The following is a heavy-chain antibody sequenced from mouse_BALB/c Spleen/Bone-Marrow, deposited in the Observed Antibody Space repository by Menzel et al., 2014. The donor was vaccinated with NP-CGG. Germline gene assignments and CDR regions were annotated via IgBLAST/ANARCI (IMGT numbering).Heavy chain of an antibody. CDR2: IYPGNVNT. V-gene: IGHV1S56*01. D-gene: IGHD4-1*01. Sequence: VMLVESGPELVKPGASVRISCKAAGYTFTSYYIHWVKQRPGQGLEWIGWIYPGNVNTKYNEKFKGKATLTADKSSSTAYIQLSSLTSEDSAVYFCAREANWNFDYWGRGTTLTVSS. J-gene: IGHJ2*01. CDR3: AREANWNFDY. CDR1: GYTFTSYY.